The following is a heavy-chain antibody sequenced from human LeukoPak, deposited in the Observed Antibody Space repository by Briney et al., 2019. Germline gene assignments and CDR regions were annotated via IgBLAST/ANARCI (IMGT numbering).Heavy chain of an antibody. V-gene: IGHV3-7*01. CDR3: AREVWGPEY. J-gene: IGHJ4*02. D-gene: IGHD1-14*01. CDR2: IKQDGSDK. CDR1: GFTFTKYW. Sequence: PGESLRLSCAASGFTFTKYWMTWVRQAPGKGLEWVGNIKQDGSDKNYMDSVKGRFTISRDNTKNSVYPQMSSLRAEDTAVYYCAREVWGPEYWGQGTLVTVSS.